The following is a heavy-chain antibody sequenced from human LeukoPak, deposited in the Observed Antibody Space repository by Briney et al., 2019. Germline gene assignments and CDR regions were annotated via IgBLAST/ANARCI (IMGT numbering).Heavy chain of an antibody. CDR3: ARRSGTYHAFDI. D-gene: IGHD1-26*01. CDR2: IYYSGST. CDR1: GGSISSSSYY. Sequence: SETLSLTCTVSGGSISSSSYYWGWIRQPPGKGLEWIGSIYYSGSTYYNPSLKSRVTISVDTSKNQFSLKLGSVTAADTAVYYCARRSGTYHAFDIWGQGTMVTVSS. J-gene: IGHJ3*02. V-gene: IGHV4-39*01.